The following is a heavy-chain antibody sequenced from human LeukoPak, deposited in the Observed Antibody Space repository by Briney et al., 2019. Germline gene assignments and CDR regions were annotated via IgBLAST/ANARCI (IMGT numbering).Heavy chain of an antibody. D-gene: IGHD3-22*01. J-gene: IGHJ6*03. CDR1: GGTLSSYA. CDR3: ARHVLGDDSSGYSYYYYMDV. Sequence: ASVKVSCKASGGTLSSYAISWVRQAPGQGLEWMGRIIPIFGTPNYAQKFQGRVTITTDESTSTAYMELSSLRSEDTAVYYCARHVLGDDSSGYSYYYYMDVWGKGTTVTVSS. CDR2: IIPIFGTP. V-gene: IGHV1-69*05.